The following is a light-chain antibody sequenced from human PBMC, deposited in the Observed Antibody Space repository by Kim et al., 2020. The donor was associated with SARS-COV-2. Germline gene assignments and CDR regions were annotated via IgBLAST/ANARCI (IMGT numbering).Light chain of an antibody. V-gene: IGKV3-20*01. Sequence: EIVLTQSPGTLSLSPGERATLSCRASQTITTTSLAWYQQKPGQSPRLLLYGVSVRATGIPDRFSGSGSGAHFTLTISSLEPEDFAVYYCQQYAGSRTFGQGTKVDIK. CDR3: QQYAGSRT. CDR1: QTITTTS. J-gene: IGKJ1*01. CDR2: GVS.